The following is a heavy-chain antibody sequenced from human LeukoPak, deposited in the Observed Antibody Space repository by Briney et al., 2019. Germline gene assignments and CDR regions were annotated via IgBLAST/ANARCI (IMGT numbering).Heavy chain of an antibody. CDR1: GGSISSYY. J-gene: IGHJ5*02. D-gene: IGHD3-3*01. CDR3: ARRTIYYDFWSGYYQNWFDP. Sequence: SETLSLTCTVSGGSISSYYWSWIRQPPGKGLEWIGYIYYSGSTNYNPSLKSRVTISVDTPKNQFSLKLSSVTAADTAVYYCARRTIYYDFWSGYYQNWFDPWGQGTLVTVSS. CDR2: IYYSGST. V-gene: IGHV4-59*08.